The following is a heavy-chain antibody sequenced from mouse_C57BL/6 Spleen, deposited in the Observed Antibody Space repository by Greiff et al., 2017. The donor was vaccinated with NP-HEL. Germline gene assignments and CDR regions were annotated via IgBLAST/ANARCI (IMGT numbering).Heavy chain of an antibody. D-gene: IGHD1-3*01. V-gene: IGHV1-64*01. CDR3: ARDHNDEGYYAMDY. CDR2: IHPNSGST. CDR1: GYTFTSYW. J-gene: IGHJ4*01. Sequence: VQLQQSGAELVKPGASVKLSCKASGYTFTSYWMHWVQQRPGQGLEWIGMIHPNSGSTNYNEKFQSKATLTVDKSSSTAYMQLSSLTSEDSAVYYCARDHNDEGYYAMDYWGQGTSVTVSS.